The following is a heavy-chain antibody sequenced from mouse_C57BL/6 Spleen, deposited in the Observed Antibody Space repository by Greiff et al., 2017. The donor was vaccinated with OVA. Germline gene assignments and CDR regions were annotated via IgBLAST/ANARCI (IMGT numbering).Heavy chain of an antibody. D-gene: IGHD2-4*01. CDR1: GYAFTNYL. V-gene: IGHV1-54*01. CDR3: AISNYDYDGGFAY. J-gene: IGHJ2*01. Sequence: QVQLQQSGAELVRPGTSVKVSCKASGYAFTNYLIEWVKPRPGKGLEWIGVINPGSGGTRYNEKFKGKATLTADKSSSTAYMQRSSLTSEDSAVYCFAISNYDYDGGFAYWGQGTTLTVSS. CDR2: INPGSGGT.